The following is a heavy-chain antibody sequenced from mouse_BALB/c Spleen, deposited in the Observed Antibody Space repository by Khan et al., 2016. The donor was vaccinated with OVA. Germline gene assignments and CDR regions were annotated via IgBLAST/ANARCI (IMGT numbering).Heavy chain of an antibody. CDR2: IWSDGIT. CDR1: GFSLTSYG. V-gene: IGHV2-6*02. J-gene: IGHJ4*01. Sequence: QVQLKESGPGLVAPSQSLSITCTVSGFSLTSYGVHWVRQPPGKGLEWLVVIWSDGITTYNSTIKSRLSISKDNSKSQVFLKMNSLQTDDTAMYYCARSDFYAMDYWGQGTSVTVSS. CDR3: ARSDFYAMDY.